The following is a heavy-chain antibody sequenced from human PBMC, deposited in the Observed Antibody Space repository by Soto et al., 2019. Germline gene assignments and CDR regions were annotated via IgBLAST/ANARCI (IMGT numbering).Heavy chain of an antibody. D-gene: IGHD3-3*01. CDR2: IYYSGST. Sequence: PSETLSLTCTVSGGSISSYYWSWIRQPPGKGLEWIGYIYYSGSTNYNPSLKSRVTISVDTSKNQFSLKLSSVTAADTAVYYCARERWQEYYDFWSGYYKNWFDPWGQGTLVTAPQ. CDR1: GGSISSYY. V-gene: IGHV4-59*01. J-gene: IGHJ5*02. CDR3: ARERWQEYYDFWSGYYKNWFDP.